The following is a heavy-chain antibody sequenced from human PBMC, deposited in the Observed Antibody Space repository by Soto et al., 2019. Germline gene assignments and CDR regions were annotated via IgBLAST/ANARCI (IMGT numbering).Heavy chain of an antibody. CDR3: AIDGDREVGELGPGGFDP. V-gene: IGHV3-23*01. J-gene: IGHJ5*02. CDR1: GFTFSSYA. D-gene: IGHD7-27*01. CDR2: ISGRGGST. Sequence: GGSLRLSCAASGFTFSSYAMSWVRQAPGKGLEWVSAISGRGGSTHYADSVKDRFTISIDNSKNTLYLRMNSLRAEDAVLYCCAIDGDREVGELGPGGFDPWGEGTLVTVSS.